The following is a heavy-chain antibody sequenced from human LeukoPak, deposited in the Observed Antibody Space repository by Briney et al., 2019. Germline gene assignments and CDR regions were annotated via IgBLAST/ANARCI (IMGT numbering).Heavy chain of an antibody. Sequence: GGSLRLSCAASGFTFSSSWMHWVRQAPGKGLIWVSRVNGDGTGTIYADSVKGRFTISRDNAKNTLYLQMNSLRAEDTAVYYCARYADGIFYWGQGTRVPLPS. V-gene: IGHV3-74*01. J-gene: IGHJ4*02. CDR2: VNGDGTGT. CDR3: ARYADGIFY. D-gene: IGHD1-14*01. CDR1: GFTFSSSW.